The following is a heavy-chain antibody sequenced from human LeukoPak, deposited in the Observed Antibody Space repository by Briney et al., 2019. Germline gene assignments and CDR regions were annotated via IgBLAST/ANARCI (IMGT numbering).Heavy chain of an antibody. CDR2: IYHSGSS. J-gene: IGHJ4*02. CDR1: GDYA. D-gene: IGHD2-21*02. Sequence: GDYAMSWVRQPPGKGLEWIGYIYHSGSSYYNPSLKSRVTIPMDRSKNQFSLRLTSLTAADTAVYYCVSAYCGGDCYHSLLTDWGQGILVTVSS. CDR3: VSAYCGGDCYHSLLTD. V-gene: IGHV4-30-2*01.